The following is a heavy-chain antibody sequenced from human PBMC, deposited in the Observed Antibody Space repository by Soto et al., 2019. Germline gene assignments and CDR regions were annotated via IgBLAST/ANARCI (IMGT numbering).Heavy chain of an antibody. CDR3: ARDLGGYASH. D-gene: IGHD3-16*01. Sequence: EVQLVESGGGLVQPGGSLRLSCAASGFTFSNYWMHWVRQAPGKGPVWVSRINTDGSTTNYADSVKGRFTISRDNAKNTLYLQTNIRGAEDTAVYYCARDLGGYASHWGQGTLVTVSS. CDR1: GFTFSNYW. J-gene: IGHJ4*02. CDR2: INTDGSTT. V-gene: IGHV3-74*01.